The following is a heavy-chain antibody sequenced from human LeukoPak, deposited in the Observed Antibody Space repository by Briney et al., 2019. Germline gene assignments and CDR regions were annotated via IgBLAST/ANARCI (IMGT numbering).Heavy chain of an antibody. CDR1: GYTLAELS. J-gene: IGHJ4*02. D-gene: IGHD3-10*01. V-gene: IGHV1-24*01. CDR2: FDPEDGET. Sequence: GASVKVSCKVSGYTLAELSMHWVRQAPGKGLEWMGRFDPEDGETIYAQKFQGRVTMTEDTSTDTVYMELSSLRSEDTAVYYCATEGKMVRGVYTDYWGQGTLVTVSS. CDR3: ATEGKMVRGVYTDY.